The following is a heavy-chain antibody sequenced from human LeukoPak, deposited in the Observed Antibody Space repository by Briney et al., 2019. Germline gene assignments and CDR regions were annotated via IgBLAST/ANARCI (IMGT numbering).Heavy chain of an antibody. Sequence: GGSLRLSCAAPGFTFSSYGMHWVRQAPGKGLERVADISYDGRIKYYAVSVNWRFTISRDNSKNTLYLQMNSLRAEDTAVYYCAKYYDSSGYYNYYGMDVWSQGTTVTVSS. CDR2: ISYDGRIK. CDR3: AKYYDSSGYYNYYGMDV. J-gene: IGHJ6*02. CDR1: GFTFSSYG. D-gene: IGHD3-22*01. V-gene: IGHV3-30*18.